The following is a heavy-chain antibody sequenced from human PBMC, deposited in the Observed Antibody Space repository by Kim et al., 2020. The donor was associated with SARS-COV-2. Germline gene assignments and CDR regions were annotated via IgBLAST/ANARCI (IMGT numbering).Heavy chain of an antibody. D-gene: IGHD3-3*01. Sequence: YYADSVKGRFTISRDNSKNTLYLQMSSLRAEDTAVYYCARESGYFYYFDYWGQGTLVTVSS. CDR3: ARESGYFYYFDY. V-gene: IGHV3-53*01. J-gene: IGHJ4*02.